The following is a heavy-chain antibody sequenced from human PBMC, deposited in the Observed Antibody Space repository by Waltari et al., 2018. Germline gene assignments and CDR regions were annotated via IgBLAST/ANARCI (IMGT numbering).Heavy chain of an antibody. D-gene: IGHD3-3*01. Sequence: QVQLQESGPGLVKPSETLSLTCAVSGYSISSGYYWGWIRQPPGKGLEWIGSIYHSGSTYYNPSLKRRVTISVDTSKNQFSLKLSSVTAADTAVYYCARDFYYDFWSGYYPDQYFQHWGQGTLVTVSS. CDR2: IYHSGST. J-gene: IGHJ1*01. CDR1: GYSISSGYY. CDR3: ARDFYYDFWSGYYPDQYFQH. V-gene: IGHV4-38-2*02.